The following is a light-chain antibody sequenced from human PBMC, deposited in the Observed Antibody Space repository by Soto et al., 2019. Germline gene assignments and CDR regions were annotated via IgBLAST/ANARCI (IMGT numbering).Light chain of an antibody. CDR1: QSVSSY. V-gene: IGKV3-11*01. CDR2: DAS. J-gene: IGKJ2*01. CDR3: QQRFNWPRFT. Sequence: EIVLTQSPATLSLSPGERATLSCRASQSVSSYLAWYQQKPGQAPRLLIYDASNRATGIPARFSGGGSGTDFTLSICSLEPEGFAVYYCQQRFNWPRFTFGQGTKLEIK.